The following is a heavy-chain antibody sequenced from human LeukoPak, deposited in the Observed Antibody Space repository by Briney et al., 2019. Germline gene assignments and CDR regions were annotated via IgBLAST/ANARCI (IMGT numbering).Heavy chain of an antibody. V-gene: IGHV4-31*03. CDR2: IYYSGST. Sequence: SETLSLTCTVSGGSISSGGYYWSWIRQHPGKGLEWIGYIYYSGSTYYHPSLKSRVTISVDTSKNQFSLKLSSVTAADTAVYYCARSIGTGTPYFDYWGQGTLVTVSS. J-gene: IGHJ4*02. D-gene: IGHD1-14*01. CDR3: ARSIGTGTPYFDY. CDR1: GGSISSGGYY.